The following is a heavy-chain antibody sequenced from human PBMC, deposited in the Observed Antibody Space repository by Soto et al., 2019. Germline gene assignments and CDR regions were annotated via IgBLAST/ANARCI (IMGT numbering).Heavy chain of an antibody. CDR1: GGSFSGDY. J-gene: IGHJ5*02. Sequence: PSETLSLTCAVYGGSFSGDYWSWIRQPPGKGLEWIGEINHSGSTNYNPSLKSRVTISVDTSKNQFSLKLSSVTAADTAVYYCARAGRFGELLGWFDPWGQGTLVTVSS. V-gene: IGHV4-34*01. CDR3: ARAGRFGELLGWFDP. D-gene: IGHD3-10*01. CDR2: INHSGST.